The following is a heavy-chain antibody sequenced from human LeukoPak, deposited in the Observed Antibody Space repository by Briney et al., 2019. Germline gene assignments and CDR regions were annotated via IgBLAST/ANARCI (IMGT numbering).Heavy chain of an antibody. CDR1: GASISTSSFY. V-gene: IGHV4-39*01. CDR3: ARLSSDWAFDF. Sequence: SETLSLTCTVSGASISTSSFYWGWIRQPPGKGLEWIESFYYSGSTYYNPSLKSRVTRSVDMSKNQFSLKLSSVTAADTAVYYCARLSSDWAFDFWGQGTLVTVSS. J-gene: IGHJ4*02. CDR2: FYYSGST. D-gene: IGHD6-19*01.